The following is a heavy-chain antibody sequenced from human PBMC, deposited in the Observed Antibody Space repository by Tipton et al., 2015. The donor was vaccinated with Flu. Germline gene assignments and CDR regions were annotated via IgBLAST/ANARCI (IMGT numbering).Heavy chain of an antibody. Sequence: TLSLTCTVSGGSISNSAYYWGWIRQPPGKGLEWIANVYYTGTTYYNPSLKSRVTMSVDTSKNQFSLKLSSVTAADTAVYYCVREDSSSWYVSRWFDPWGQGALVTVSS. CDR3: VREDSSSWYVSRWFDP. V-gene: IGHV4-39*07. D-gene: IGHD6-13*01. J-gene: IGHJ5*02. CDR2: VYYTGTT. CDR1: GGSISNSAYY.